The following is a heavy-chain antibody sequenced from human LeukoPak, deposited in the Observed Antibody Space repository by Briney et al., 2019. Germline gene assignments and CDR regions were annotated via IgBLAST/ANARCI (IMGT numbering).Heavy chain of an antibody. J-gene: IGHJ4*02. CDR1: GFTVSSNY. CDR3: ARGPQNSMIVVVID. V-gene: IGHV3-66*01. Sequence: QAGGSLRLSCAASGFTVSSNYMSWVRQAPGKGLEWVSVIYSGGSTYYADSVKGRFTISRDNSKNTLYLQMNSLRAEDTAVYYCARGPQNSMIVVVIDWGQGTLVTVSS. D-gene: IGHD3-22*01. CDR2: IYSGGST.